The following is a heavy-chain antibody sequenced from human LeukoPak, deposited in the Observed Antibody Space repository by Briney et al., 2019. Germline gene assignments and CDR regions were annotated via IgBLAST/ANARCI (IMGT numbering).Heavy chain of an antibody. CDR1: GFTFSDYY. CDR3: ARGRRIAAAGLYYFDY. Sequence: GGSLRLPCAASGFTFSDYYMNWVRQAPGKGLEWVSSISSSSSYIYYADSVKGRFTISRDNAKNSLYLQMNSLRAEDTAVYYCARGRRIAAAGLYYFDYWGQGTLVTVSS. V-gene: IGHV3-21*01. J-gene: IGHJ4*02. CDR2: ISSSSSYI. D-gene: IGHD6-13*01.